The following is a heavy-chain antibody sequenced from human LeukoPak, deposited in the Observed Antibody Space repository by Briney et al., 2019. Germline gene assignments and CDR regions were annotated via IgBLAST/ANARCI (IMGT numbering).Heavy chain of an antibody. CDR3: ARGSTYYDSSGQVPFDY. CDR1: GFTFSSYA. Sequence: GGSLRLSCAASGFTFSSYAMHWVRQAPGKGLEWVAVISYDGSNKYYADSVKGRFTISRDNGKNTLYLQMNSLRAEDTAVYYCARGSTYYDSSGQVPFDYWGQGTLVTVSS. V-gene: IGHV3-30*04. CDR2: ISYDGSNK. D-gene: IGHD3-22*01. J-gene: IGHJ4*02.